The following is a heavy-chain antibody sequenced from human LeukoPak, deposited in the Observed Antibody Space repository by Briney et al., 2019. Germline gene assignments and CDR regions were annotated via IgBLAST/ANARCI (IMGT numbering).Heavy chain of an antibody. V-gene: IGHV1-24*01. CDR2: FDPEDGET. D-gene: IGHD6-13*01. CDR1: GYTLTELS. CDR3: ATVFLRYSTEAGEYFQH. J-gene: IGHJ1*01. Sequence: ASVKVSCKVSGYTLTELSMHWVRQAPGKGLEWMGGFDPEDGETIYAQKFQGRVTMTEDTSTDTAYMELSSLRSEDTAVYYCATVFLRYSTEAGEYFQHWGQGTLVTVSS.